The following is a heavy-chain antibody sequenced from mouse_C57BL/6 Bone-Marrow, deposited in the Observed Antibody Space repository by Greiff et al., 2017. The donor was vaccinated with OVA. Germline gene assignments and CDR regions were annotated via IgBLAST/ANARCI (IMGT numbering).Heavy chain of an antibody. V-gene: IGHV1-82*01. Sequence: QVQLQQSGPELLKPGASVKISCKASGYAFSSSWMNWVKQRPGKGLEWIGRIYPGDGDTNYNGKFKGKATLTADKSSSTAYMQLSSLTSEDSAVYFCAREGLTGFDYWGQGTTLTVSS. CDR2: IYPGDGDT. D-gene: IGHD4-1*01. CDR1: GYAFSSSW. J-gene: IGHJ2*01. CDR3: AREGLTGFDY.